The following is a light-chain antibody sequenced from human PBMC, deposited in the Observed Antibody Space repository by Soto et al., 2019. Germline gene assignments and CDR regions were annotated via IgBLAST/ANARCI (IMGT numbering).Light chain of an antibody. V-gene: IGKV3-15*01. CDR3: QQYNNWPTWR. CDR2: GAS. J-gene: IGKJ1*01. CDR1: QSVSSN. Sequence: TQAPFTLCVSATYRVPISCRISQSVSSNLAWYQQKPGQAPRLLIYGASTRATGIPARFSGSGSGTEFTLTISSLQSEDFAVYYCQQYNNWPTWRFGQGTKVDI.